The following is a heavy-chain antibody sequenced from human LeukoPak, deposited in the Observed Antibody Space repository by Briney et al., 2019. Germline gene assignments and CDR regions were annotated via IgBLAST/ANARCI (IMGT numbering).Heavy chain of an antibody. CDR2: INSDGIST. V-gene: IGHV3-74*01. CDR3: AKGGATVIDY. D-gene: IGHD4-17*01. J-gene: IGHJ4*02. Sequence: QSGGSLRLSCAASAFTFSSHWMHWVRQAPGKGLVWVSRINSDGISTSYADSVKGRFTISRDNAKNTLYLQMNSLRAEDTAVYYCAKGGATVIDYWGQGTLVTVSS. CDR1: AFTFSSHW.